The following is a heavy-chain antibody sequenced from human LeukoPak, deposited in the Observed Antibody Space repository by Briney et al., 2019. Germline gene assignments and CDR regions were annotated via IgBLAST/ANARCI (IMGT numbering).Heavy chain of an antibody. V-gene: IGHV3-48*04. CDR1: GFTFSSYS. CDR3: ARQTYYYGSGSYSLDY. J-gene: IGHJ4*02. Sequence: PGGSLRLSCAASGFTFSSYSMNWVRQAPGKGLEWVSYISTGSSTIYYADSVKGRFTISRDNAKNSLYLQMNSLRAEDTAVYYCARQTYYYGSGSYSLDYWGQGTLVTVSS. D-gene: IGHD3-10*01. CDR2: ISTGSSTI.